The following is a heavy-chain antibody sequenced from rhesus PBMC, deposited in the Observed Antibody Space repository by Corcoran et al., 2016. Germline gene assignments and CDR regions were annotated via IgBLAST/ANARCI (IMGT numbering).Heavy chain of an antibody. J-gene: IGHJ4*01. Sequence: DVQLVESGGGLVKPGGSLRLSCVASGFTFSSSVMHWVRQAPGKGLEGVSRISSDGSKTYDADSVKGRFTISRENAKNSLYLQMNSLRPEDTAVYYCTYFDYWGQGVLVTVSS. CDR1: GFTFSSSV. V-gene: IGHV3-119*01. CDR3: TYFDY. CDR2: ISSDGSKT.